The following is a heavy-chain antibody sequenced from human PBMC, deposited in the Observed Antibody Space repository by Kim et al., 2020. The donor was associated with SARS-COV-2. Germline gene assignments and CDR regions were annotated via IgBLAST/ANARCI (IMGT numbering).Heavy chain of an antibody. CDR2: IWYDGSNK. CDR1: GFTFSSYG. CDR3: ARGDYYGSGILDV. V-gene: IGHV3-33*01. Sequence: GGSLRLSCAASGFTFSSYGMHWVRQAPGKGLEWVAVIWYDGSNKYYADSVKGRFTISRDNSKNTLYLQMNSLRAEDTAVYYCARGDYYGSGILDVWGQGTTVTVSS. J-gene: IGHJ6*02. D-gene: IGHD3-10*01.